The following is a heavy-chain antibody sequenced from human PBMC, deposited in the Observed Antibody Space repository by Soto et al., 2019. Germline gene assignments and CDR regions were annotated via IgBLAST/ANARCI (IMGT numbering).Heavy chain of an antibody. Sequence: QVQVVESGGGVVQPGRSLRLCCAGSGFTFSRYGMHWIRQAPGKGLEWVALISNDGNKKYYEESVKGRFTISRDNSKNTLYLQMNSLRPEDTAVYYCAKGQHISSWNVISNFDNSMDVWGQGTTVNVTS. J-gene: IGHJ6*02. D-gene: IGHD6-13*01. CDR1: GFTFSRYG. CDR3: AKGQHISSWNVISNFDNSMDV. V-gene: IGHV3-30*18. CDR2: ISNDGNKK.